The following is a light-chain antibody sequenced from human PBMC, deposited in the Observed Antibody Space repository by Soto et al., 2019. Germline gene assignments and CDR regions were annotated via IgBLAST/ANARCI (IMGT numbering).Light chain of an antibody. J-gene: IGLJ2*01. V-gene: IGLV2-14*03. CDR1: SSDVAAHNF. CDR3: SSHTTSNTVV. Sequence: QSALTQPASVSESPGQSITISCTGSSSDVAAHNFVSWYQHHPDKAPKLIIYDVTNRPSGVSNRFSGSKSGTTASLTISGLQTEDEADYYCSSHTTSNTVVFGGGTKSPS. CDR2: DVT.